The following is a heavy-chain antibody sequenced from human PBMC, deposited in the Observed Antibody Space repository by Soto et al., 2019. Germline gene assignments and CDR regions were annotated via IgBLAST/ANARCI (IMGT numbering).Heavy chain of an antibody. CDR2: ISYDGSNK. J-gene: IGHJ4*02. V-gene: IGHV3-30-3*01. D-gene: IGHD2-15*01. CDR3: ARVPSSSGRAHFDY. CDR1: GFTFSSYA. Sequence: QVQLVESGGGVVQPGRSLSLSCAASGFTFSSYAMHWVRQAPGKGLEGVAVISYDGSNKYYADSVKGRFTISRDNSKNTLYLQMNSLRAEDTAVYYCARVPSSSGRAHFDYWGQGTLVTVSS.